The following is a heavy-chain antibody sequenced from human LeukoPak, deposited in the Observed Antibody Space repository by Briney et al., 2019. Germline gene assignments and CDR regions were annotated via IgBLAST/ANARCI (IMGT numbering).Heavy chain of an antibody. CDR2: IRNDGTHE. Sequence: GGSLTLSCTASGFSFNTFGMEWIRQNPGKGLDWVGFIRNDGTHEKYGDSVKGRFTIFRDNSKNKLYLLMNNLRPEDTAVYYCAKDPENNGYSDGSFDYWGQGTLVSVSS. J-gene: IGHJ4*02. D-gene: IGHD3-22*01. CDR1: GFSFNTFG. V-gene: IGHV3-30*02. CDR3: AKDPENNGYSDGSFDY.